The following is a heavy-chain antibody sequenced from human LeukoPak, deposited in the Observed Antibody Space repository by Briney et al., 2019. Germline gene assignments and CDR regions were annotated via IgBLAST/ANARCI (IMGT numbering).Heavy chain of an antibody. CDR2: IKGDESEI. J-gene: IGHJ4*02. V-gene: IGHV3-7*04. Sequence: GGSLRLSCAASGFAFSSYWMSWVRQAPGKGLEWVAAIKGDESEIYSVDPVKGQFNISRENTKNPLYLQMNNLRAEDTAVFYCARDVYWGQGTLVTVSS. CDR1: GFAFSSYW. CDR3: ARDVY.